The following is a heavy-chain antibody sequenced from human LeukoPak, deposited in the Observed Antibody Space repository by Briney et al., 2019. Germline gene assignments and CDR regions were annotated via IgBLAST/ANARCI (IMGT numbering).Heavy chain of an antibody. J-gene: IGHJ4*02. CDR3: AKSEGYCSSTSCYYFDY. CDR1: GITFSSYW. V-gene: IGHV3-7*03. CDR2: IKQDGSEK. Sequence: PGGSLRLSCAASGITFSSYWMSWVRQAPGKGLEWVANIKQDGSEKNYVDSVKGRFTISRDNAKNSLYLQMNSLRAEDTALYYCAKSEGYCSSTSCYYFDYWGQGTLVTVSS. D-gene: IGHD2-2*01.